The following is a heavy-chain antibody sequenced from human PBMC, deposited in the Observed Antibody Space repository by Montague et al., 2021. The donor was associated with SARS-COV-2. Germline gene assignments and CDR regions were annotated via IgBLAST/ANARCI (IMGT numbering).Heavy chain of an antibody. CDR3: ARVASGWGRGEFWYFDV. J-gene: IGHJ2*01. Sequence: SETLSLTCGIVVWSIIGSYWTCIRLSPRRHLEWYAEINHRGNTNYSPSFKSRVDMSVDTSKNHISLKLTSVTAADTAVYYRARVASGWGRGEFWYFDVWGRGTLVTVSS. D-gene: IGHD3-10*01. CDR1: VWSIIGSY. V-gene: IGHV4-34*01. CDR2: INHRGNT.